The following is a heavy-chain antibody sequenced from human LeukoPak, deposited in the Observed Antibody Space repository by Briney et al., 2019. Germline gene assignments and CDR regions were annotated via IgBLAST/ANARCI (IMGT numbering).Heavy chain of an antibody. CDR2: IRRRAYGGAA. J-gene: IGHJ4*02. Sequence: GGSLRLSCTTSGFAFDDLAMRWLRQPAGKGPEWVGFIRRRAYGGAAEYAAYVKGRFIISRDDSKGIAYLQMNSLKTEDTAVYYCSRNGLVDFDYWGQGSRVIVSP. V-gene: IGHV3-49*03. CDR3: SRNGLVDFDY. CDR1: GFAFDDLA.